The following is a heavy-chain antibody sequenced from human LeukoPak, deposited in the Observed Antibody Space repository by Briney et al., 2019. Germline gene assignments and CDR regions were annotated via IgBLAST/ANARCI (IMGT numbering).Heavy chain of an antibody. CDR1: GFTFSSYG. J-gene: IGHJ5*02. V-gene: IGHV3-30*18. CDR3: AKGVSGYCSGGSCYFDWFDP. Sequence: GGSLRLSCAASGFTFSSYGMHWVRQAPSKGLEWVAVISYDGSNKYYADSVKGRFTISRDNSKNTLYLQMNSLRAEDTAVYYCAKGVSGYCSGGSCYFDWFDPWGQGTLVTVSS. CDR2: ISYDGSNK. D-gene: IGHD2-15*01.